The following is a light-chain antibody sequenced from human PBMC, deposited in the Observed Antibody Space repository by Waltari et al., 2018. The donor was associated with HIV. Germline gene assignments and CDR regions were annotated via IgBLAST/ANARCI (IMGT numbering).Light chain of an antibody. CDR3: GTWDSSLSAGV. Sequence: QSVLTQPPSVSAAPGQKVTISCSGSNSNIGNNYVSWYQQLPGTAPKLLIYDNNKGPSGIPDRFAGSKSGTSATLGITGLQTGDEADYYCGTWDSSLSAGVFGGGTKLTVL. V-gene: IGLV1-51*01. CDR2: DNN. J-gene: IGLJ2*01. CDR1: NSNIGNNY.